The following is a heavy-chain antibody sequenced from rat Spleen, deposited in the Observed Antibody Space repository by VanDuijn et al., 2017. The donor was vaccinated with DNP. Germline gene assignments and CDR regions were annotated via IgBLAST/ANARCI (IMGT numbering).Heavy chain of an antibody. Sequence: EVQLVESGGDFVQPGRSLKLSCLVSGFTFSDYHMAWVRQAPKKGLEWVTTIIYDGSRTYYRDSVKGRFTISRDNAQGSLYLQINSLNSEDTATYYCARRSYYFDFWGQGVMVTVSS. CDR1: GFTFSDYH. CDR2: IIYDGSRT. J-gene: IGHJ2*01. V-gene: IGHV5S10*01. CDR3: ARRSYYFDF.